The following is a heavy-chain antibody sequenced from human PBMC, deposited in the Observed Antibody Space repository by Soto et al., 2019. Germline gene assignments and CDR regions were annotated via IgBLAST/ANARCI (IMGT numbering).Heavy chain of an antibody. CDR3: ARDHYYGSGSYYSDAYYYYGMDV. Sequence: GGSLSLSCAASGFTFSSYAMHWVRQAPGKGLERVAVLSYDGSNKYYADSVKGRFTISRDNSKNTLYLQMNSLRAEDTAVYYCARDHYYGSGSYYSDAYYYYGMDVWGQGTTVTVSS. CDR2: LSYDGSNK. D-gene: IGHD3-10*01. V-gene: IGHV3-30-3*01. J-gene: IGHJ6*02. CDR1: GFTFSSYA.